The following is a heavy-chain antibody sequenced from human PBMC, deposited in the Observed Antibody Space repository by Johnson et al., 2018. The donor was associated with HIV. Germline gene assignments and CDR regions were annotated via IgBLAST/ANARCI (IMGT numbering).Heavy chain of an antibody. D-gene: IGHD3-10*02. J-gene: IGHJ3*02. CDR2: ISRGGSSASVI. V-gene: IGHV3-11*04. CDR3: ARLCSGCADAFDM. CDR1: GFSFSDYF. Sequence: VQLVESGGGLVKPGGSLRLSCAASGFSFSDYFVSWIRQAPGKGLEWVSYISRGGSSASVIYYADSVKGRFTISRDNDKNSVYLQMNSLRAEDTAVYYCARLCSGCADAFDMWGQGTMVTVS.